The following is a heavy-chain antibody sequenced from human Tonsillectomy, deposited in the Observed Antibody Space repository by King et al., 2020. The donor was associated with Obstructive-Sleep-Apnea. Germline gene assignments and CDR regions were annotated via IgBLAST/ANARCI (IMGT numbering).Heavy chain of an antibody. Sequence: VQLVQSGGGVVQPGRSLRLSCAASGFTFSSYGMHWVRQAPGKGLEWVAVISYDGSNKYYADSVKGRFTISRDNSKNTLYLQMNSLRAEDTAGYYCAKADSSGWYRALNYWGQGTLVTVSS. CDR2: ISYDGSNK. D-gene: IGHD6-19*01. V-gene: IGHV3-30*18. CDR1: GFTFSSYG. CDR3: AKADSSGWYRALNY. J-gene: IGHJ4*02.